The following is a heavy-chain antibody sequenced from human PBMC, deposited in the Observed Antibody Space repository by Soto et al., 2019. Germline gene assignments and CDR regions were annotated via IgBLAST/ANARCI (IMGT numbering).Heavy chain of an antibody. CDR3: ARGRSKDFVSSPPPMFDP. J-gene: IGHJ5*02. V-gene: IGHV3-13*01. CDR2: IGTLFDR. CDR1: GFNFETYD. Sequence: GGSLRLSCVASGFNFETYDMHWVRQVTGKCLEWVAGIGTLFDRFYPDSVKGRFTISRENAKTSVYLQMTELRTGDTGVYYCARGRSKDFVSSPPPMFDPRGQGXLVTVSS.